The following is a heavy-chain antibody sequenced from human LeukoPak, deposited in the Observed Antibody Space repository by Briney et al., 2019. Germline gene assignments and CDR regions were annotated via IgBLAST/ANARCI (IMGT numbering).Heavy chain of an antibody. CDR1: GYTFTGYY. D-gene: IGHD3-3*01. CDR2: INPNSGGT. CDR3: ARDAGYYDFWGGYYTGSYFDY. J-gene: IGHJ4*02. V-gene: IGHV1-2*02. Sequence: ASVKVSCKASGYTFTGYYMHWVRQAPGQGLEWMGWINPNSGGTNYAQKFQGRVTMTRDTSISTAYMELSRLRSDDTAVYYCARDAGYYDFWGGYYTGSYFDYWGQGTLVTVSS.